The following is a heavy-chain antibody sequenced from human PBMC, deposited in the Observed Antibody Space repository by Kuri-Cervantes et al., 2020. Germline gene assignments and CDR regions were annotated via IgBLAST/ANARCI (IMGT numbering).Heavy chain of an antibody. V-gene: IGHV4-59*01. CDR2: IYNSGST. CDR1: GGSI. CDR3: ARTGTGGSIEYYFDY. J-gene: IGHJ4*02. D-gene: IGHD7-27*01. Sequence: GSLRLSCTVSGGSIWSWIRQPPGKGLEWIGYIYNSGSTNYNPSLKSRVTISVDTSKNQFSLKLSSVTAADTAVYYCARTGTGGSIEYYFDYWGQGTLVTVSS.